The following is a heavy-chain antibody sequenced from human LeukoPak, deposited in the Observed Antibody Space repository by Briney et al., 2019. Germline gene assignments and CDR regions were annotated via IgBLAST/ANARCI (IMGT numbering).Heavy chain of an antibody. CDR3: ARHRGPSLYSSAYFDY. V-gene: IGHV3-30-3*01. CDR1: GFTFSGYA. J-gene: IGHJ4*02. Sequence: GRSLRLSCAASGFTFSGYAMHWVRQAPGKGLEWVAVISYDGTNKYYADSVKGRFTVSRDISKNTLYLQMSSLTAEDTAVYYCARHRGPSLYSSAYFDYWGQGTLVPVSS. CDR2: ISYDGTNK. D-gene: IGHD3-22*01.